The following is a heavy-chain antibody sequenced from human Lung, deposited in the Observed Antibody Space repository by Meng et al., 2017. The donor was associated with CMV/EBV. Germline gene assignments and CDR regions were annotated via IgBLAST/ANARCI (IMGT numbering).Heavy chain of an antibody. CDR3: ARTVKYYYDSSGPDP. V-gene: IGHV5-51*01. J-gene: IGHJ5*02. CDR1: GYSFTSYW. CDR2: IYPGDSDT. Sequence: ESXKISXKGSGYSFTSYWIGWVRQMPGKGPEWMGIIYPGDSDTRYSPSFQGQVTISADKSISTAYLQWSSLKASDTAMYYCARTVKYYYDSSGPDPWGQGXLVTVSS. D-gene: IGHD3-22*01.